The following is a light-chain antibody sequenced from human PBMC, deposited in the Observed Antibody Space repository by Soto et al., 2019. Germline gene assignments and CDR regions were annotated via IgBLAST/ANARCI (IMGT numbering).Light chain of an antibody. CDR3: QQYGSSPVT. CDR1: QSVSSSY. Sequence: EIVLTQSPGTLSLSPGERATLSCRASQSVSSSYLAWYQQKPGQAPRLLIYGASSRATGIPDRFSGSGSGTDFTLTISRLEPEDVAVYYCQQYGSSPVTFGGGTKV. V-gene: IGKV3-20*01. CDR2: GAS. J-gene: IGKJ4*01.